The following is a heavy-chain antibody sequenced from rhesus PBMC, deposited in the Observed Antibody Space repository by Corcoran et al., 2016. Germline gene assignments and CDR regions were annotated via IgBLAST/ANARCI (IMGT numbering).Heavy chain of an antibody. D-gene: IGHD5-24*01. CDR3: ARGPEILTDAFDF. J-gene: IGHJ3*01. V-gene: IGHV4-65*01. CDR2: ISGSSGST. Sequence: QVQPQESGPGLVKPSETLSLTCAVSGGSVSSSNWWSWIRQPPGKGRGGLEWIGYISGSSGSTYYNPSLKSRVTISTDTSKNQFSLKLSSVTAADTALYYCARGPEILTDAFDFWGQGLRVTVSS. CDR1: GGSVSSSNW.